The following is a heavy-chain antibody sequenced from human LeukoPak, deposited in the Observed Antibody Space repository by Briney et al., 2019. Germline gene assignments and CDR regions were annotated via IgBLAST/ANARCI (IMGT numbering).Heavy chain of an antibody. Sequence: SETLSLTCTVSGGSISSYYWSWIRQPPGKGLEWIGYIYYSGSTYYNPSLKSRVTISVDTSKNQFSLKLSSVTAADTAVYYCARDRGDYDECCYYGMDVWGQGTTVTVSS. CDR3: ARDRGDYDECCYYGMDV. CDR2: IYYSGST. J-gene: IGHJ6*02. V-gene: IGHV4-59*12. D-gene: IGHD3-16*01. CDR1: GGSISSYY.